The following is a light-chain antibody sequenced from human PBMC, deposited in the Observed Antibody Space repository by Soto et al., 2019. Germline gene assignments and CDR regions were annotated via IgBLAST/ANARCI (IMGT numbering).Light chain of an antibody. V-gene: IGKV3-15*01. Sequence: EIVMTQSPATLSVSPGERVTLSCRASQSIGSNVAWYQQRPGQAPRLLLYEASSRATGVPARFSGSGSGTDFTLTVRSLQSEDFAVYYCQQYDDWPPITFGGGTKVEI. CDR3: QQYDDWPPIT. CDR2: EAS. CDR1: QSIGSN. J-gene: IGKJ4*01.